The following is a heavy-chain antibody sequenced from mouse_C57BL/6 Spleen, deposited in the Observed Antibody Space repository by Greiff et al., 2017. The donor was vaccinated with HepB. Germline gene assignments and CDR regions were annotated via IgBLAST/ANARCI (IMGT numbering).Heavy chain of an antibody. CDR3: ARGQLRLPSYAMDY. CDR2: ISSGSSTI. CDR1: GFTFSDYG. J-gene: IGHJ4*01. V-gene: IGHV5-17*01. D-gene: IGHD3-2*02. Sequence: EVKLMESGGGLVKPGGSLKLSCAASGFTFSDYGMHWVRQAPEKGLEWVAYISSGSSTIYYADTVKGRFTISRDNAKNTLFLQMTSLRSEDTAMYYCARGQLRLPSYAMDYWGQGTSVTVSS.